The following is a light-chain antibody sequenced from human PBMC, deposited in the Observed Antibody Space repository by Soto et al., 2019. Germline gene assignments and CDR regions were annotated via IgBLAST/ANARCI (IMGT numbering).Light chain of an antibody. CDR2: DAS. CDR1: QSVSSY. J-gene: IGKJ1*01. CDR3: QQYNSYQWT. Sequence: DIEMTQSPSTLSLSLGGRATLSCRASQSVSSYLAWYQQKPGQAPRLLIYDASTRATGVPARFSGSGSGTDFTLAISSLQPDDFATYYCQQYNSYQWTFGQGTKVDIK. V-gene: IGKV3-15*01.